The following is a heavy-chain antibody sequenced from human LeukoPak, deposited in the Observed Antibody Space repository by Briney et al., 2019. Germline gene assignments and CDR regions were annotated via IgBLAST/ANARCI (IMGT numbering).Heavy chain of an antibody. CDR3: AKDTQTYSGRYWLVYAFDT. CDR2: ISSSSSTI. Sequence: PGGSLRLSCAASGFTFSGCSINWVRQAPGKGLEWVSYISSSSSTIYYADSVKGRFTISRDNAKNLLYLQMNSLRAEDTAVYYCAKDTQTYSGRYWLVYAFDTWGQGTMVTVSS. J-gene: IGHJ3*02. CDR1: GFTFSGCS. D-gene: IGHD1-26*01. V-gene: IGHV3-48*01.